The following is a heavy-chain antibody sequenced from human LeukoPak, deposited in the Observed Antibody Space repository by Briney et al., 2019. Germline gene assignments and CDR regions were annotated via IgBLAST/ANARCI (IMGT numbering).Heavy chain of an antibody. D-gene: IGHD3-3*01. V-gene: IGHV4-59*01. Sequence: SETLSLTCTVSGGSISSYYWSWLRQPPGQGLEWIGYIHYSGSTNYNPSLKSRVTISADTSKNQFSLKLNSVTAADTAVYYCARAHYDFWSGYFMTVDYWGQGTLVTVSS. J-gene: IGHJ4*02. CDR1: GGSISSYY. CDR2: IHYSGST. CDR3: ARAHYDFWSGYFMTVDY.